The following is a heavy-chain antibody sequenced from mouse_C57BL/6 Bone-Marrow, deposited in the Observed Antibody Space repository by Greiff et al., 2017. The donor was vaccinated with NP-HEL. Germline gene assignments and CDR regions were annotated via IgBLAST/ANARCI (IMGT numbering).Heavy chain of an antibody. CDR1: GFTFSSYA. CDR3: ARGTVAPWYFDV. Sequence: EVKLVESGGGLVKPGGSLKLSCAASGFTFSSYAMSWVRQTPEKRLEWVATISDGGSYTYYPDNVKGRFTISRDNAKNNLYLQMSHLKSEDTAMYYCARGTVAPWYFDVWGTGNTVTVSS. D-gene: IGHD1-1*01. J-gene: IGHJ1*03. V-gene: IGHV5-4*03. CDR2: ISDGGSYT.